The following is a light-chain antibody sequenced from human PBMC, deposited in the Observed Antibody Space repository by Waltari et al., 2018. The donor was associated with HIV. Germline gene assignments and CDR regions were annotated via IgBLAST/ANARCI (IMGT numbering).Light chain of an antibody. V-gene: IGLV1-44*01. CDR3: ASWDNNVAGRV. CDR2: SDH. J-gene: IGLJ2*01. CDR1: SSNIGNNP. Sequence: QSVLTQPPSASGSPGQRVTISCSGSSSNIGNNPTNWHQQLPGTAPKLLVYSDHQLPSGVPDRFSCSKSGTSASLAISGLQSEDEGDYYCASWDNNVAGRVFGGRTRLTVL.